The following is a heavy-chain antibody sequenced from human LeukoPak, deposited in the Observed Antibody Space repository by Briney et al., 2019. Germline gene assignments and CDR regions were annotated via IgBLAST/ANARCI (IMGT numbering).Heavy chain of an antibody. CDR3: VKEHVDRAFTRSFEI. D-gene: IGHD3-10*01. CDR1: GFSFSTNP. J-gene: IGHJ3*02. V-gene: IGHV3-23*01. CDR2: ISPDRT. Sequence: GGSLRLSCAASGFSFSTNPMSWVRQAPGKGLEWVSAISPDRTYYADSVKGRLTISRDNYKNTVDLHINSPRAEDTAIYYCVKEHVDRAFTRSFEIWGQGTMVTVSS.